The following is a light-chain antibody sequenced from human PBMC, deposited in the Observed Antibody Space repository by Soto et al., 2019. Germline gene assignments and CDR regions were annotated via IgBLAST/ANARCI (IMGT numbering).Light chain of an antibody. Sequence: DIQMTQSPSTLSASVGDRVPTTCRASQDINRWLAWYQQKPGKAPKILIYNADTLESGVPSRFSGSGYGTEFILTISSLQPDDFATYYCQQFSLYWAFGQGTKVDIK. CDR1: QDINRW. CDR2: NAD. V-gene: IGKV1-5*01. J-gene: IGKJ1*01. CDR3: QQFSLYWA.